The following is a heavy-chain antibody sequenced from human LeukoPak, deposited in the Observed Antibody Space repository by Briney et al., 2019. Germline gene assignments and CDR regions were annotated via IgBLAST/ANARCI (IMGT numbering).Heavy chain of an antibody. V-gene: IGHV1-46*01. D-gene: IGHD3-22*01. CDR2: INPSGGST. Sequence: GASVKVSCKASGYTFTSYYMHWVRQAPGQGLEWMGIINPSGGSTSYAQKFQGRVTMTRDTSTSTVYMELSSLRSEDTAVYYCARVSHYDSSGYYYFDYWGQGTLVTVSS. CDR3: ARVSHYDSSGYYYFDY. CDR1: GYTFTSYY. J-gene: IGHJ4*02.